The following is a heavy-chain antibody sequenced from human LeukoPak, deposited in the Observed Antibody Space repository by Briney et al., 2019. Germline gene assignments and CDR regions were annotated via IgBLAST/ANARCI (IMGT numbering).Heavy chain of an antibody. CDR3: ARDRGSQPFIDY. CDR1: GDSISTDDYY. Sequence: PSETLSLTCTVSGDSISTDDYYWSWIRQPAGKGLEWIGRFSASGNGNYNPSLKSRLTISIDTSKNQFSLKLSSVTAADTAVYYCARDRGSQPFIDYWGQGTLVTVSS. D-gene: IGHD1-26*01. J-gene: IGHJ4*02. V-gene: IGHV4-61*02. CDR2: FSASGNG.